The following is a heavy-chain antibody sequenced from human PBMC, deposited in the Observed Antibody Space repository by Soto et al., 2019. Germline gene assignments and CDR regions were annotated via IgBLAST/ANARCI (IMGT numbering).Heavy chain of an antibody. CDR2: IRSEAHSYAT. Sequence: PXXSLRLSCAASGVVFSASAMHWGRQAPGKRPEWVGRIRSEAHSYATGYSASLKGRFTISRDDSKNTAYLQMTGLETGDTAVYYCARYDTFDYWGQGTQVTVSS. D-gene: IGHD3-9*01. V-gene: IGHV3-73*01. CDR1: GVVFSASA. J-gene: IGHJ4*02. CDR3: ARYDTFDY.